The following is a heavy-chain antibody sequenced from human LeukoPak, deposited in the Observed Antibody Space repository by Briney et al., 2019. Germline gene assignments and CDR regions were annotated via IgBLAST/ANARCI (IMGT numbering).Heavy chain of an antibody. V-gene: IGHV3-64*01. D-gene: IGHD3-10*01. CDR1: GFTFSSYA. Sequence: GGSLRLSCAASGFTFSSYAMHWVRQAPGKGLEYVSAISSNGGSTYYANSVKGRFTISRDNSRNTLYLQMGSLRAEDMAVYYCARLGSTEEFDPWGQGTLVTVSS. J-gene: IGHJ5*02. CDR2: ISSNGGST. CDR3: ARLGSTEEFDP.